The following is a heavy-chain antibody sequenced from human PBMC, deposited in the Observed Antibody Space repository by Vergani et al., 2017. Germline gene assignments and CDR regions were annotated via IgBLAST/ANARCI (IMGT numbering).Heavy chain of an antibody. D-gene: IGHD4-11*01. CDR3: ARSDSNFLYMDY. J-gene: IGHJ4*02. V-gene: IGHV3-33*01. Sequence: QVQLVESGGGVVQPGRSLRLSCAASGFTFSSYGVHWVRQAPGKGLEWVAVIWYDGSNKYYADSVKGRFTISRDNSKNTLYLQMNSLRAEDTAVYYCARSDSNFLYMDYWGQGTLVTVSS. CDR2: IWYDGSNK. CDR1: GFTFSSYG.